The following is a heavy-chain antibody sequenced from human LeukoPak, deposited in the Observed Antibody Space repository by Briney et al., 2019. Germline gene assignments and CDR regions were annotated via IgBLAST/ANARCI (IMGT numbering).Heavy chain of an antibody. D-gene: IGHD4-17*01. Sequence: ASVKVSCKASGYTFTGYYMHWVRQAPGQGLELMGWINPNSGGTNYAQKFQGRVTMTRDPSISTAYMELSRLRSDDTAVYYGARSPDYGDPFDYWGQGTLVTASS. J-gene: IGHJ4*02. CDR2: INPNSGGT. CDR3: ARSPDYGDPFDY. CDR1: GYTFTGYY. V-gene: IGHV1-2*02.